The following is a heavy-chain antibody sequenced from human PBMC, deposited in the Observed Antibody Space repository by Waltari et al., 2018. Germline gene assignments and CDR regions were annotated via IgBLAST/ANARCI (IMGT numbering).Heavy chain of an antibody. CDR1: GFTFSNAW. V-gene: IGHV3-15*01. Sequence: EVQLVESGGGLVKPGGSLRLSCAASGFTFSNAWMSWVRQAPGKGLEWVGRIKSKTDGGITDYAAPVKGRFTISRDDSKNTLYLQMNSLKTEDTAVYYCTCVVAATPAYNWFDPWGQGTLVTVSS. J-gene: IGHJ5*02. CDR2: IKSKTDGGIT. D-gene: IGHD2-15*01. CDR3: TCVVAATPAYNWFDP.